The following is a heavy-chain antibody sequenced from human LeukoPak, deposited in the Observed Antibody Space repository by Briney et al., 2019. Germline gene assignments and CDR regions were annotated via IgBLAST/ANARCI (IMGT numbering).Heavy chain of an antibody. CDR1: GGSISSSSYY. CDR3: ARGAGAVAATTFFDY. J-gene: IGHJ4*02. Sequence: PSETLSLTCTVSGGSISSSSYYWGWIRQPPGKGLEWIGSIYYSGSTYYNPSLKSRVTISVDTSKNQFSLKLSSVTAADTAVYYCARGAGAVAATTFFDYWGQGTLVTVSS. V-gene: IGHV4-39*01. D-gene: IGHD6-19*01. CDR2: IYYSGST.